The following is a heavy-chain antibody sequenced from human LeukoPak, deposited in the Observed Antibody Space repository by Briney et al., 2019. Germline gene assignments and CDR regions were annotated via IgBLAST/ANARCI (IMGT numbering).Heavy chain of an antibody. J-gene: IGHJ3*02. V-gene: IGHV3-30*03. D-gene: IGHD1-20*01. CDR2: TSYDGSNK. CDR1: GFTFSTYG. CDR3: ARVRLTGTTTGAFDI. Sequence: GGSLRLSCAASGFTFSTYGMHWVRQAPGKGLEWVAVTSYDGSNKCYADSVKGRFTISRDNSKNTLYLQMNSLRAEDTAVYYCARVRLTGTTTGAFDIWGQGTMVTVSS.